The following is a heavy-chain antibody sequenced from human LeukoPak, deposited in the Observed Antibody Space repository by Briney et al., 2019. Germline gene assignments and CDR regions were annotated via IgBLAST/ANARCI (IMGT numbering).Heavy chain of an antibody. J-gene: IGHJ4*02. Sequence: GGSLRLSCAASGFTSSSYSMNWVRQAPGKGLEWVSSISSSSSYIYYADSVKGRFTISRDNAKNSLYLQMNSLRAEDTAVYYSARDRGPGRKWLASDYWGQGTLVTVSS. CDR1: GFTSSSYS. CDR3: ARDRGPGRKWLASDY. V-gene: IGHV3-21*01. D-gene: IGHD6-19*01. CDR2: ISSSSSYI.